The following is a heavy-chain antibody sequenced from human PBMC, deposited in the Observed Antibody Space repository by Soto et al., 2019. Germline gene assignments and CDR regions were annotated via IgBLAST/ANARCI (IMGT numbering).Heavy chain of an antibody. J-gene: IGHJ4*02. Sequence: EVQLVESGGGLVQPGGSLRLSCGASGFTFSNDWMHWVRQAPGAGLVWVSRINGDGSFTRFADSVKGRFTISRDNAKNTLYLQMNSLRVDDTAVYYCARVGGGSGNFDDWGQGTLVTVSS. V-gene: IGHV3-74*01. D-gene: IGHD3-10*01. CDR2: INGDGSFT. CDR1: GFTFSNDW. CDR3: ARVGGGSGNFDD.